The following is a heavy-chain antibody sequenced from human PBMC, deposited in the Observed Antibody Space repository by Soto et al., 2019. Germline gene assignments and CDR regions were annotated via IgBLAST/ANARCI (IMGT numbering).Heavy chain of an antibody. V-gene: IGHV4-30-2*01. J-gene: IGHJ4*02. D-gene: IGHD6-13*01. CDR1: GGSISSGGYS. CDR2: IYHSGST. Sequence: QLQLQESGSGLVKPSQTLSLTCAVSGGSISSGGYSWSWIRQPPGKGLEWIGYIYHSGSTYYNPSLKSRVTISVDRSKNQFSLKLSSVTAADTAVYYCARQGAAAGLHYYFDYWGQGTLVTVSS. CDR3: ARQGAAAGLHYYFDY.